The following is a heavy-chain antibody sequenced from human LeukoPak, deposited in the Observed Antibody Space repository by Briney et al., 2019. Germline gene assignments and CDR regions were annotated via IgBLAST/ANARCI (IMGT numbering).Heavy chain of an antibody. CDR2: ISSSSSTI. CDR1: GFTFSSYS. J-gene: IGHJ6*03. CDR3: ARDPYSGSYGNYYFMDV. Sequence: GGSLRLSCAASGFTFSSYSMNWVRQAPGKGLEWVSYISSSSSTIYYADSVKGRFTISRDNAKNSLYLQMNSLRAEDTAVYYCARDPYSGSYGNYYFMDVWGKGTTVTISS. V-gene: IGHV3-48*04. D-gene: IGHD1-26*01.